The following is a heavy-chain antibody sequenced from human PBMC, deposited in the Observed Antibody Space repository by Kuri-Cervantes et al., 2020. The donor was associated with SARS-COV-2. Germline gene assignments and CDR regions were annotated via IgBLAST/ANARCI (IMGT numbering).Heavy chain of an antibody. CDR2: IYYSGST. CDR3: ARRYDSSGYWDY. J-gene: IGHJ4*02. V-gene: IGHV4-39*01. D-gene: IGHD3-22*01. Sequence: SETLSLTCTVSGGSVSDSSYYWGWIRQPPGKGLEWIGSIYYSGSTYHNPSLESRVTISVDTSKNQFSLKLSSVTAADTAVYYCARRYDSSGYWDYWGQGTLVTVSS. CDR1: GGSVSDSSYY.